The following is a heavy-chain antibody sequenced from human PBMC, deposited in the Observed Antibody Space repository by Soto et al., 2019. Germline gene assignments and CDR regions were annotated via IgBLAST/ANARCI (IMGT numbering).Heavy chain of an antibody. CDR3: AKDQRPGSGWYIFDF. Sequence: GSLRLSCAASGFTFSNYAMSWVRQAPGKGLEWVSGISGSGGSTYYADSVKGRFTISRDNSKNTLYLQMNSLRAEDTAVYYCAKDQRPGSGWYIFDFWGQGTLVTVS. CDR2: ISGSGGST. D-gene: IGHD6-19*01. V-gene: IGHV3-23*01. CDR1: GFTFSNYA. J-gene: IGHJ4*02.